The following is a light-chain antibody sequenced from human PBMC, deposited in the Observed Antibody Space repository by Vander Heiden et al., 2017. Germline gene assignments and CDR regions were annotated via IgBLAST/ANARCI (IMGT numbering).Light chain of an antibody. V-gene: IGLV1-47*01. Sequence: QSVLPQPPSASVTPGQRVTISCSGSSSNSGSNYVYWYQQRTGTAPKLLIYRNKQRPSGVPDRFSGSKSGTSASLAISGLRAEEEADYYCAAWEDSRSGPVFGGGTKLTVL. J-gene: IGLJ2*01. CDR3: AAWEDSRSGPV. CDR2: RNK. CDR1: SSNSGSNY.